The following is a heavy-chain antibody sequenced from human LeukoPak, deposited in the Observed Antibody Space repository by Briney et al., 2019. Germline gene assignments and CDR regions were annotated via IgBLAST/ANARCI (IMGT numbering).Heavy chain of an antibody. CDR2: INSDGSAT. CDR3: TRDHGLDV. CDR1: GFTFSSYC. V-gene: IGHV3-74*01. Sequence: PGGSLRLSCAASGFTFSSYCMSWVRQAPGKGLMWVSQINSDGSATSCADPVKGRCTISRDNAKNMLYLEMNSLRVEDTAVHFCTRDHGLDVWGQGTTVTVSS. J-gene: IGHJ6*02.